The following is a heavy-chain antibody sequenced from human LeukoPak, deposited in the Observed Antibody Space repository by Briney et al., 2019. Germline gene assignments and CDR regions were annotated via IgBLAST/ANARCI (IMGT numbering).Heavy chain of an antibody. J-gene: IGHJ4*02. CDR2: IYYSGIT. V-gene: IGHV4-59*08. Sequence: SETLSLTCTVSGGSISSYYWSWIRQPPGKGLEWIGYIYYSGITNYNPSLKSRVTISVDTSKNQFSLRVSSVTAADTAVYYCARVSCTNGVCYYFDYWGQGTLVTVSS. D-gene: IGHD2-8*01. CDR3: ARVSCTNGVCYYFDY. CDR1: GGSISSYY.